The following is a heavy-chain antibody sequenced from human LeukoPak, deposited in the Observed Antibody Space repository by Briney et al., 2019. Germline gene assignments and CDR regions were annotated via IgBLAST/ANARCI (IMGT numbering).Heavy chain of an antibody. CDR3: ARGLRKTGRGQYSYDWDYYYMDV. Sequence: SETLSLTCTVSGGSVSSYYWSWIRQPPGKGLEWIGYIYYSGSTNYNPSLKSRVTISVDTSKNQFSLKLSSVTAADTAVYYAARGLRKTGRGQYSYDWDYYYMDVWGKGTTVTVSS. V-gene: IGHV4-59*02. CDR2: IYYSGST. D-gene: IGHD5-18*01. J-gene: IGHJ6*03. CDR1: GGSVSSYY.